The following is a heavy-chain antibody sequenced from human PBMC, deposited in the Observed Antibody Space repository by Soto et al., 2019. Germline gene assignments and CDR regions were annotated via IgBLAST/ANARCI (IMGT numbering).Heavy chain of an antibody. Sequence: PGGSLRLSCAASGFTFSTYVMNWVRQAPGQGLEWVSAISGSGGSTSYADSVKGRFTISRDNSKNTVYMQMNNLRAEDTALYYCTKAFDYNFDSWGQGA. CDR2: ISGSGGST. V-gene: IGHV3-23*01. CDR3: TKAFDYNFDS. CDR1: GFTFSTYV. J-gene: IGHJ4*02. D-gene: IGHD2-2*02.